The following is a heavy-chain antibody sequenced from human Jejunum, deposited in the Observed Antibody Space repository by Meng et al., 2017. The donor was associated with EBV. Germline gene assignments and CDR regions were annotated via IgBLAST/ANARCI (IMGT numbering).Heavy chain of an antibody. CDR2: INEDGTHT. V-gene: IGHV3-74*01. D-gene: IGHD3-16*01. CDR3: SRDLRGPFDY. J-gene: IGHJ4*02. CDR1: GYTFSNCG. Sequence: GVVLCQAGGSLRLLRSGSGYTFSNCGMHWVRQTPGKGLVWVSRINEDGTHTDYVDSVKGRLTISRDNAKNTLTLQMNSLRVEDTAVYYCSRDLRGPFDYWGQGTLVTVSS.